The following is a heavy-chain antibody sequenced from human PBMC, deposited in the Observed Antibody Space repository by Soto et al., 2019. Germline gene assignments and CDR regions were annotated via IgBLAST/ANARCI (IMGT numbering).Heavy chain of an antibody. D-gene: IGHD4-4*01. CDR3: ASMYYSNYVIGY. V-gene: IGHV3-43*01. J-gene: IGHJ4*02. CDR2: ISCGGGNT. Sequence: GGSLRLSCAASGFTFDDYTMHWVRQAPGKGLEWVSPISCGGGNTYYADSVKGRFTISRDNDKNSLYLQMNSLRAEDTAVYYCASMYYSNYVIGYWGQGTLVTVSS. CDR1: GFTFDDYT.